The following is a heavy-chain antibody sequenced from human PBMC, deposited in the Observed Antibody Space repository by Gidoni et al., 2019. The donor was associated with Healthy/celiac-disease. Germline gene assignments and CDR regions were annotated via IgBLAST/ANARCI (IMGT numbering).Heavy chain of an antibody. D-gene: IGHD3-9*01. Sequence: EVQLVESGGGLVKPGGSLRLSCAASGFTFSSYSMNWVRQAPGKGLEWVSSISSSSSYIYYADSVKGRFTISRDNAKNSLYLQMNSLRAEDTAVYYCARDYDILTGSSGWFDYWGQGTLVTVSS. CDR3: ARDYDILTGSSGWFDY. J-gene: IGHJ4*02. CDR1: GFTFSSYS. CDR2: ISSSSSYI. V-gene: IGHV3-21*01.